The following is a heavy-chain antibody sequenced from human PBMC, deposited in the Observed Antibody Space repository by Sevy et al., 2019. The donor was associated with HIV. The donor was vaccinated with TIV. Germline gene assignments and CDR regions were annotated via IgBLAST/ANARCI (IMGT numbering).Heavy chain of an antibody. CDR2: ISSGNTYI. Sequence: GGSLRLSCAASGFTFSDYYMTWIRQAPGKGLEWVSYISSGNTYINYADSVKGRFTISRDNAKNSLYLQMNSLRAEDTAVYYCAKDSRVYSSSHFDYWGQGTLVTVSS. V-gene: IGHV3-11*06. J-gene: IGHJ4*02. CDR1: GFTFSDYY. CDR3: AKDSRVYSSSHFDY. D-gene: IGHD6-13*01.